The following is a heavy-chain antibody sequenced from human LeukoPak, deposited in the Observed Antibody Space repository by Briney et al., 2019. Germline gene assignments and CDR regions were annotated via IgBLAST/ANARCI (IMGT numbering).Heavy chain of an antibody. CDR3: GRESGASRGYSYGH. Sequence: GGSLRLSCAASGFTFTNYAMHWVRQAPGKGLEWVAIVRSDGTNKYSADSLKGRFTISRDNSRNTLYLQMNSLRAEDTAVYYCGRESGASRGYSYGHWGQGTLVTVSS. V-gene: IGHV3-30*02. J-gene: IGHJ4*02. CDR1: GFTFTNYA. D-gene: IGHD5-18*01. CDR2: VRSDGTNK.